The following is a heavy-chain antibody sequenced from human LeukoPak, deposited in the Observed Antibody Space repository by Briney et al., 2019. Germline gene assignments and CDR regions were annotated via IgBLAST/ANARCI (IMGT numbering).Heavy chain of an antibody. D-gene: IGHD3-10*01. V-gene: IGHV3-48*04. J-gene: IGHJ6*03. Sequence: GGSLRLSCAASGFTFSSYSMNWVRQAPGKGLEWVSYITDSSFTTYCADSVKGRFTISRDNAKNTLYLQMDSLRAEDTAIYYCARVSGSGTPVYYYSYMDVWGKGTTVIVSS. CDR2: ITDSSFTT. CDR1: GFTFSSYS. CDR3: ARVSGSGTPVYYYSYMDV.